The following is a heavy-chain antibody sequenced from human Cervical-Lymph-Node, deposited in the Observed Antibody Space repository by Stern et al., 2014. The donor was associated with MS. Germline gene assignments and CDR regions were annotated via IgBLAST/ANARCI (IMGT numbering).Heavy chain of an antibody. J-gene: IGHJ5*02. D-gene: IGHD3-3*01. CDR1: GFSLTTTGMC. CDR2: IDWDDDK. V-gene: IGHV2-70*15. Sequence: QVTLKESGPALVKPTQTLTLTCTFSGFSLTTTGMCVSWIRQPPGKALEWLARIDWDDDKYFNTSLKTRLSISKDTSKNQVILTMTNMDPVDTATYYCARFRRSGSEARNWFDRWGQGTLVTVSS. CDR3: ARFRRSGSEARNWFDR.